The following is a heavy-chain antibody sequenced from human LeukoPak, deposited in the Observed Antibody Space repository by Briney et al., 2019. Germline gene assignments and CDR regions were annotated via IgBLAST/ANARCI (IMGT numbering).Heavy chain of an antibody. J-gene: IGHJ5*02. CDR3: ARDRPLIAAAGTGWFDP. CDR2: IYYSGTT. CDR1: GGSISSYY. Sequence: SETLSLTCTVSGGSISSYYWSWIRQPPGKGLEWIGNIYYSGTTNYNPSLKSRVTMSVDTSKNQFSLKLSSVTAADTAVYYCARDRPLIAAAGTGWFDPWGQGTLVTVSS. V-gene: IGHV4-59*12. D-gene: IGHD6-13*01.